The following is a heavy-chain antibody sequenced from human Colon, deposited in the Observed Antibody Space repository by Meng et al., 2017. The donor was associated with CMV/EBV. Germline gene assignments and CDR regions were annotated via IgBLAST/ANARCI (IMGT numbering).Heavy chain of an antibody. CDR1: GLPFTTSA. J-gene: IGHJ4*02. D-gene: IGHD2-2*01. CDR3: ARDYCSSTSCRFDY. CDR2: ISSSSSTI. V-gene: IGHV3-48*04. Sequence: GESLKISCAASGLPFTTSAMSWVRQAPGKGLEWVSYISSSSSTIYYADSVKGRFTISRDNAKNSLYLQMNSLRAEDTAVYYCARDYCSSTSCRFDYWGQGTLVTVSS.